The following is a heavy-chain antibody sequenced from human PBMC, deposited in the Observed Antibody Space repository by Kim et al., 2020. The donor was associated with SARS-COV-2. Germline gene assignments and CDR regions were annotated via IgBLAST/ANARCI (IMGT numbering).Heavy chain of an antibody. CDR2: ISYDGSNK. D-gene: IGHD1-26*01. CDR3: AKSFSGSYFGYDY. Sequence: GGSLRLSCAASGFTFNTYGMHWVRQAPGKGLEWVAVISYDGSNKYYADSVKGRFTISRDNSKNTLYLQMNSLRIEDTAVSYCAKSFSGSYFGYDYWGQGTLVTVSS. J-gene: IGHJ4*02. V-gene: IGHV3-30*18. CDR1: GFTFNTYG.